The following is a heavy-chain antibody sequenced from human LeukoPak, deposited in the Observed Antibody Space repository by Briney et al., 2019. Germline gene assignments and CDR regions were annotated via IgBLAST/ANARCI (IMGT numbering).Heavy chain of an antibody. Sequence: PGGSLRLSCAASGFTFSDYYMSWIRQPPGKGLEWIGEINHSGSTNYNPSLKSRVTISVDTSKNQFSLKLSSVTAADTAVYYCARVRLPIDYWGQGTLVTVSS. V-gene: IGHV4-34*01. J-gene: IGHJ4*02. CDR1: GFTFSDYY. CDR2: INHSGST. D-gene: IGHD2-15*01. CDR3: ARVRLPIDY.